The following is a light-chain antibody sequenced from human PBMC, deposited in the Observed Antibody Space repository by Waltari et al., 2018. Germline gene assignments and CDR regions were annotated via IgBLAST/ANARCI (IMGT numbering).Light chain of an antibody. CDR1: KLGDKY. Sequence: SYELTQPPSVSVSPGQTATITCSGDKLGDKYACWYQQRPGQSPTLVIYQDTKRPSGIPERLSGSNSGNTATLTISGAQAMDEADDYCQAWDSNTVVFGGGTKLTVL. V-gene: IGLV3-1*01. CDR2: QDT. CDR3: QAWDSNTVV. J-gene: IGLJ2*01.